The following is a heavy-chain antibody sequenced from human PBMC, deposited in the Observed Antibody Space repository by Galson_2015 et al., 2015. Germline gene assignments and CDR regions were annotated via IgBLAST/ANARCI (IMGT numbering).Heavy chain of an antibody. CDR1: GYTFTSYY. CDR3: ARDRLRFLEWLFDPSFDY. CDR2: INPSGGST. Sequence: SVKVSCKASGYTFTSYYMHWVRQAPGQGLEWMGIINPSGGSTSYAQKFQGRVTMTRDTSTSTAYMELSSLRSEDTAVYYCARDRLRFLEWLFDPSFDYWGQGTLVTVSS. D-gene: IGHD3-3*01. J-gene: IGHJ4*02. V-gene: IGHV1-46*01.